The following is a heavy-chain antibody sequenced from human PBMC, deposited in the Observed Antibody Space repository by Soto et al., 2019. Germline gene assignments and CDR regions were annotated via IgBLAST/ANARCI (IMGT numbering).Heavy chain of an antibody. J-gene: IGHJ6*01. CDR2: IIPIFGTA. CDR1: GGTFSSYA. D-gene: IGHD3-3*01. CDR3: ARDPVEWLDDTKHYYYGMDV. V-gene: IGHV1-69*13. Sequence: ASVKVSCKASGGTFSSYAISWVRQAPGQGLEWMGGIIPIFGTANYAQKFQGRVTITADESTSTAYMEPSSLRSEDTAVYYCARDPVEWLDDTKHYYYGMDVWGQGTTVTVS.